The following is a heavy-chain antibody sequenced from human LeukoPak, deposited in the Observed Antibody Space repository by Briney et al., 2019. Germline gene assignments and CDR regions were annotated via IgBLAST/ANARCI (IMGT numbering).Heavy chain of an antibody. CDR2: ISSSSSYI. Sequence: GGSLRLSRVASGFTFSSYSMNWVRQAPGKGLEWVSSISSSSSYIYYADSVKGRFTISRDNAKNSLYLQMNSLRAEDTAVYYCARPGHDSSGYYPFDYWGQGTLVTVSS. CDR1: GFTFSSYS. CDR3: ARPGHDSSGYYPFDY. D-gene: IGHD3-22*01. J-gene: IGHJ4*02. V-gene: IGHV3-21*01.